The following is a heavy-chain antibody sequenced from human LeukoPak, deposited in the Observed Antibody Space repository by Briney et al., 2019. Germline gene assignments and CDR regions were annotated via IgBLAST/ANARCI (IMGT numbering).Heavy chain of an antibody. CDR1: GFTIDYHS. CDR2: ISGSGNTI. Sequence: GGSLRLSCTASGFTIDYHSFNWVRQAPGKGLEWVSYISGSGNTIYYADSVRGRFTISRDNVKNSLYLQMNSLRAEDTAVYYCAKDIVSASYMRVWGQGTLVAVSS. CDR3: AKDIVSASYMRV. D-gene: IGHD1-26*01. V-gene: IGHV3-48*01. J-gene: IGHJ4*02.